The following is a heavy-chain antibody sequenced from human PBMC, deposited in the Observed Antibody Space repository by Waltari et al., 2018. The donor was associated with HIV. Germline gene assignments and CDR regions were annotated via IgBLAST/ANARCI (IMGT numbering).Heavy chain of an antibody. V-gene: IGHV3-21*02. J-gene: IGHJ6*02. Sequence: QFVESGGGLVKPGGSLSLSCAASGFTLRSFSMHGVRRAPGKGLEWVSSISTASTYIYYGDSVKGRFTISRDNAKNSLYLQMNSLRAEDTAVYFCARSSVPVGPLYGMDVWGQGTTVTVAS. CDR2: ISTASTYI. CDR1: GFTLRSFS. CDR3: ARSSVPVGPLYGMDV. D-gene: IGHD6-19*01.